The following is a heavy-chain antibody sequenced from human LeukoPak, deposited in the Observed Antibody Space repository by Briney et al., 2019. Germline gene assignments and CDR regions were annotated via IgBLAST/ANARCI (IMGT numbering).Heavy chain of an antibody. V-gene: IGHV4-30-2*01. Sequence: SETLSLTCAVSGGSMSSGGYSWSWIRQPPGKGLEFIGYIYHSGNTYYIPSLKSRVTISVDRSKNQLSLKLTSVTAADTAVYFCAKMSSSSNWFDPWGQGTLVTVSS. CDR3: AKMSSSSNWFDP. CDR2: IYHSGNT. D-gene: IGHD6-6*01. J-gene: IGHJ5*02. CDR1: GGSMSSGGYS.